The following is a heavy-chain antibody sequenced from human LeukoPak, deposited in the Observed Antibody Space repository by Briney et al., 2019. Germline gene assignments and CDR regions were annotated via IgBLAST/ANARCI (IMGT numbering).Heavy chain of an antibody. Sequence: GGSLRLSCAASGFTFSSYAMSWVRQAPGKGLEWVSAISGSGGSTYYADSVKGRFTISRDNSKDTLYLQMNSLRAEDTAVYYCAKYTAMLNGYLQHWGQGTLVTVSS. CDR1: GFTFSSYA. V-gene: IGHV3-23*01. CDR2: ISGSGGST. D-gene: IGHD5-18*01. J-gene: IGHJ1*01. CDR3: AKYTAMLNGYLQH.